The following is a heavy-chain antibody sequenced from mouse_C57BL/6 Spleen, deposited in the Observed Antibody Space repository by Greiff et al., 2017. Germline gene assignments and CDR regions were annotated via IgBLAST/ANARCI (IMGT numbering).Heavy chain of an antibody. J-gene: IGHJ3*01. Sequence: EVQLQQSGAELVQPGASVRLSCTASGFNIKDYYMHWVKQRTEQGLEWIGRIDPEDGETKYAPKFQGKATITASTSSNTAYLQLSSLTSEDTAVYYCARAYGSSPDWFAYWGQGTLVTVSA. D-gene: IGHD1-1*01. CDR3: ARAYGSSPDWFAY. CDR1: GFNIKDYY. CDR2: IDPEDGET. V-gene: IGHV14-2*01.